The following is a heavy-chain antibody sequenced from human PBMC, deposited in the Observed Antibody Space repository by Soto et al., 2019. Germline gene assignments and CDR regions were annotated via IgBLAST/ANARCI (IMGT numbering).Heavy chain of an antibody. Sequence: GGSLRLSCAASGFTFSSYAMHWVRQAPGKGLEWVAVLLYDGSNKYYADSVKGRFTISRDNSKNTLYLQMNSLRAEDTAVYYCARDMYSSGWYSDYWGQGTLVTVSS. D-gene: IGHD6-19*01. CDR1: GFTFSSYA. CDR3: ARDMYSSGWYSDY. V-gene: IGHV3-30-3*01. J-gene: IGHJ4*02. CDR2: LLYDGSNK.